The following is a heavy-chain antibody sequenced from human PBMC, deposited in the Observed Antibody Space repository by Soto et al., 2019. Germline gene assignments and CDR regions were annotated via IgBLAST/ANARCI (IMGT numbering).Heavy chain of an antibody. V-gene: IGHV5-10-1*01. CDR2: IDPSDSYT. Sequence: GEPLKISRKGSGYSFTSYWISRVRQMPGKGPEWMGRIDPSDSYTNYSPSFQGHVTISADKSISTAYLQWSSLKASDTAMYYCARHTPGFDFDYWGQGTLVTVSS. D-gene: IGHD3-3*01. CDR1: GYSFTSYW. J-gene: IGHJ4*02. CDR3: ARHTPGFDFDY.